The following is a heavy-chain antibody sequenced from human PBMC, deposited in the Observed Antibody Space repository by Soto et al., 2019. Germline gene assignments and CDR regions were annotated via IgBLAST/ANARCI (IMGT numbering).Heavy chain of an antibody. CDR2: IWYDGGNK. CDR1: GFTFSSYG. J-gene: IGHJ4*02. D-gene: IGHD1-7*01. Sequence: PGGSLRLSCAASGFTFSSYGMHWVRQAPGKGLEWVAVIWYDGGNKYYADSVKGRFTISRDNSKNTLYLQMNSLRAEDTAVYYCARDLGWNSPFGYWGQGTLVTVSS. CDR3: ARDLGWNSPFGY. V-gene: IGHV3-33*01.